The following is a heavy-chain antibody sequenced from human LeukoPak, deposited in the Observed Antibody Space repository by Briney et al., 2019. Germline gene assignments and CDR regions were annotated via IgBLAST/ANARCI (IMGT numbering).Heavy chain of an antibody. CDR1: GGSISGYY. CDR3: ARQRYFNY. V-gene: IGHV4-59*08. Sequence: SETLSLTCTVFGGSISGYYWSWIRQPPGKGLEWIGYIYSGSTNYNPSLNSRVTISVDTSKNQFSLKLSSVTAADTAVYYCARQRYFNYWGQGTLVTVSS. CDR2: IYSGST. J-gene: IGHJ4*02.